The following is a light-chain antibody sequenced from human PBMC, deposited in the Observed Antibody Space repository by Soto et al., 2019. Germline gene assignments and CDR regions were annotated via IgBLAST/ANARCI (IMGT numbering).Light chain of an antibody. CDR2: AAS. CDR3: QQYYSFPRT. Sequence: DIQMTQSPSSLSSSVGDRCTITCRASQTISNHLNWYQQKPGKAPELLIYAASTLQSGVPSRFSGSGSGTDFTLTISCLQSEDFATYYCQQYYSFPRTFGQGTKVDIK. V-gene: IGKV1-39*01. J-gene: IGKJ1*01. CDR1: QTISNH.